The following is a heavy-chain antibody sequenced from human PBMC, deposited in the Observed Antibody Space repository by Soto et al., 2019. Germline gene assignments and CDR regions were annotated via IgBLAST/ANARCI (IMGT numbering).Heavy chain of an antibody. CDR1: RFDLSSYE. CDR2: VSLTGDRT. V-gene: IGHV3-23*01. J-gene: IGHJ4*02. D-gene: IGHD2-8*01. Sequence: EVQLLESGGGLVQPGGSLRLSCVDSRFDLSSYEMSWVRQAAGKGLEWVSRVSLTGDRTNYAGSVKGRFTVSRDNVKNALYLEMDSLRPDDHAIYYCARGGGYCTPTICAMDSWGRGTPFTFAS. CDR3: ARGGGYCTPTICAMDS.